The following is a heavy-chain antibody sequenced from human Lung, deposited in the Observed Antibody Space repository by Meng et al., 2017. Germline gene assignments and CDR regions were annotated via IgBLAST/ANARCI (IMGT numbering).Heavy chain of an antibody. J-gene: IGHJ4*02. D-gene: IGHD4-11*01. Sequence: QVQLQPEGAGLLKPSETLSLTWVVSGGSFSDYYWSWIRQPPGKGLEWIGEINHSGSTNYNPSLESRATISVDTSQNNLSLKLSSVTAADSAVYYCARGPTTMAHDFDYWGQGTLVTVSS. V-gene: IGHV4-34*01. CDR2: INHSGST. CDR3: ARGPTTMAHDFDY. CDR1: GGSFSDYY.